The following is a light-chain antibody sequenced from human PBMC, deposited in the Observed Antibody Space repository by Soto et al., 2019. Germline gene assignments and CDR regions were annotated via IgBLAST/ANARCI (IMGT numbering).Light chain of an antibody. CDR3: QQYNNWPPGIT. J-gene: IGKJ1*01. V-gene: IGKV3-15*01. CDR2: GAS. Sequence: EIVMTQSPATLSVSPGERATLSCRASQSVSSNLAWYQQKPGQAPRLLIYGASTRATGIPARFSGSGSGTEFTLTISSLQSVDFAVYYCQQYNNWPPGITFGQGTKVEIK. CDR1: QSVSSN.